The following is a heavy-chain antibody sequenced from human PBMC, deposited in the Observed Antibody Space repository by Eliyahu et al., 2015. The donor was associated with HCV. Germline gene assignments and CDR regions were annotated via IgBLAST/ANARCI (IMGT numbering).Heavy chain of an antibody. CDR3: AREGRFLEWTQNYGMDV. Sequence: QVQLVQSGAEVKKPGASVXVSCKASXYPFPXXXINWVRQAXGQGLEWMGWMNPNSGNTGYAQKXQGRVTMTRNTSISTAYMELSSLRSEXTAVYYCAREGRFLEWTQNYGMDVWGQGTTVTVSS. CDR2: MNPNSGNT. D-gene: IGHD3-3*01. V-gene: IGHV1-8*01. J-gene: IGHJ6*02. CDR1: XYPFPXXX.